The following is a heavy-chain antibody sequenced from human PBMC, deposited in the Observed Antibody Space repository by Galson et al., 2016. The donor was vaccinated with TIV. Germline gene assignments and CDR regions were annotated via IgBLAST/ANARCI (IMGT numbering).Heavy chain of an antibody. CDR1: GYTFTNYW. J-gene: IGHJ4*02. V-gene: IGHV5-51*01. CDR3: GRHKGGYNFGFSLDN. Sequence: QSGAEVKEPEESLKISCKASGYTFTNYWIGWVRQMPGKGLEWMGIVYPDDSDTKYSPSFQGQVTISADKSINTAYLQGTSLKASDTAIYYCGRHKGGYNFGFSLDNWGQGTLVTVSS. CDR2: VYPDDSDT. D-gene: IGHD5-18*01.